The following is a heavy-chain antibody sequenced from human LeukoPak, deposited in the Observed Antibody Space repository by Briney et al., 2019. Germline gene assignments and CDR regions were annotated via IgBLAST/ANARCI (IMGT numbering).Heavy chain of an antibody. CDR1: GGTFSSYA. CDR3: ARVRVHYYDSSGTNWFDP. D-gene: IGHD3-22*01. CDR2: IIPIFGTA. J-gene: IGHJ5*02. Sequence: SVKVSCKASGGTFSSYAISWVRQAPGQGLEWMGGIIPIFGTANYAQKFQGRVTITADKSTSTAYMELSSLRSEDTAVYYCARVRVHYYDSSGTNWFDPWGQGTLVTVSS. V-gene: IGHV1-69*06.